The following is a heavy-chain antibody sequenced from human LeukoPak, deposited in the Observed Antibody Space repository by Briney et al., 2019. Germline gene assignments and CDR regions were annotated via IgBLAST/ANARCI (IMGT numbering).Heavy chain of an antibody. J-gene: IGHJ3*02. Sequence: PSETLSLTCTVSGDSITSSYWSWIRQPPGKGLEWIGYVHYSGSTDYNPSLKSRVTISVDTSKNQFSLNLTSVAAADTAVYYCARVCHYGSRTYVSVAFDIWGQGTMVTVSS. V-gene: IGHV4-59*01. CDR2: VHYSGST. CDR1: GDSITSSY. D-gene: IGHD3-10*01. CDR3: ARVCHYGSRTYVSVAFDI.